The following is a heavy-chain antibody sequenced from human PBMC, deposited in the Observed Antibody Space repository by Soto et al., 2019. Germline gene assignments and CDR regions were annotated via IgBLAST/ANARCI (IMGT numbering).Heavy chain of an antibody. V-gene: IGHV3-49*03. CDR1: GFTFGDYA. J-gene: IGHJ4*02. CDR3: SRECSGGLGYCTNGACFPSDF. D-gene: IGHD2-8*01. CDR2: VRTYAYGETT. Sequence: GVSLRLSCTTSGFTFGDYAMSWFRQTPGKGLEWVGFVRTYAYGETTEYAASVKGRFTVGRDNSRSTAYLHMSSLKTEDTAVYLCSRECSGGLGYCTNGACFPSDFWGQGT.